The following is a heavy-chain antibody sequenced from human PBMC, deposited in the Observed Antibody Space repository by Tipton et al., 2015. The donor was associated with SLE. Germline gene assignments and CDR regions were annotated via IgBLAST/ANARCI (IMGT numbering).Heavy chain of an antibody. V-gene: IGHV4-39*07. J-gene: IGHJ3*02. CDR3: ARDGVTWFDAFDI. CDR1: GGSISSSNYY. Sequence: TLSLTCTVSGGSISSSNYYWGWIRQPPGKGLEWIGSIYYSGSTYYNPSLKSRVTISVDTSKNQFSLKLSSVTAADTAVYYCARDGVTWFDAFDIWGQGTMVTVSS. D-gene: IGHD3-10*01. CDR2: IYYSGST.